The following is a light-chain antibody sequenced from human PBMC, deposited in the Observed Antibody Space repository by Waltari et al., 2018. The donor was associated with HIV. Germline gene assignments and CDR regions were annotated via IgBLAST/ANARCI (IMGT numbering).Light chain of an antibody. CDR2: AVT. CDR3: CSYAGTGTYV. Sequence: QSALTQPAPVSGSPGQSITISCPATRSAVATSNRVSWYQQHPGKAPKVMIYAVTKRPSGVSNRFSGSKSDNTASLTISGLQAEDEADYYCCSYAGTGTYVFGTGTKVTVL. J-gene: IGLJ1*01. V-gene: IGLV2-23*02. CDR1: RSAVATSNR.